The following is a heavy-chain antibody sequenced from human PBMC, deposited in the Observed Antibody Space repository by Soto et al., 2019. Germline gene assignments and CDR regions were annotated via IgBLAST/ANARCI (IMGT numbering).Heavy chain of an antibody. J-gene: IGHJ3*02. Sequence: QVHLVESGGGVVQPGRSLTLPCAASGFSFRTSGMHWVRQAPDKGLEWVTGMWYDGHVEGYLDSVKGRFTISRDNSNSLMSLQMSNLRVDDTAVYYCARGLPKVAGGAFDIWGHGTMVTASS. CDR2: MWYDGHVE. D-gene: IGHD2-15*01. CDR3: ARGLPKVAGGAFDI. V-gene: IGHV3-33*01. CDR1: GFSFRTSG.